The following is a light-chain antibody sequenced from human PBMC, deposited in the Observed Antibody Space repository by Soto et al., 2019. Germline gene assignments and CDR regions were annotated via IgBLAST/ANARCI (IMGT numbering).Light chain of an antibody. J-gene: IGKJ2*01. V-gene: IGKV1-39*01. CDR3: ELSLSCPRT. CDR2: AAP. Sequence: DIQMTQSPSSLSASVGDRVTITCRASQSISNYLNWYQQRPGKAPNLLIYAAPSLQSGVPSRFSASGSGTDFTLTISSLQPEDFETYYYELSLSCPRTFGQGTKLEIK. CDR1: QSISNY.